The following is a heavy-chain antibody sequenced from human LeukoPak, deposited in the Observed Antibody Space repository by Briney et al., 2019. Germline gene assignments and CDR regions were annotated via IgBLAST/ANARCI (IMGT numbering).Heavy chain of an antibody. J-gene: IGHJ4*02. CDR1: GNSISSYY. CDR2: IYYSGST. CDR3: ARLPLRSHFDY. V-gene: IGHV4-59*08. Sequence: SETLSLTCTVSGNSISSYYWSWIWQPPGKGLEWIGYIYYSGSTNYNPSLKSRVTISVDTSKNQFSLKLSSVTAADTAVYYCARLPLRSHFDYWGQGPWSPSPQ.